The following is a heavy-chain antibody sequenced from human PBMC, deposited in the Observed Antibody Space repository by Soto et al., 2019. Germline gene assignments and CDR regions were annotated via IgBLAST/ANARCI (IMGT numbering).Heavy chain of an antibody. D-gene: IGHD2-21*02. Sequence: EASVKVSCKASGYTFTSYGISWVRQAPGQGLEWMGWISAYNGNTNYAQKLQGRVTMTTDTSTSTAYMELRSLRSDDTAVYYCAREEKYCGGDCYSDYWGQGTLVTVSS. V-gene: IGHV1-18*01. J-gene: IGHJ4*02. CDR2: ISAYNGNT. CDR3: AREEKYCGGDCYSDY. CDR1: GYTFTSYG.